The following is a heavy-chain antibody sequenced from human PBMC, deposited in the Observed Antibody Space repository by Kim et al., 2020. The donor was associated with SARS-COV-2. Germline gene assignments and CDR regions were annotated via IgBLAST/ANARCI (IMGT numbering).Heavy chain of an antibody. J-gene: IGHJ3*02. Sequence: SVKVSCKASGFTFTSSAVQWVRQARGQRLEWIGWIVVGSGNTNYAQKFQERVTITRDMSTSTAYMELSSLRSEDTAVYYCAADAGGSYYERAFDIWGQGTMVTVSS. V-gene: IGHV1-58*01. CDR1: GFTFTSSA. D-gene: IGHD1-26*01. CDR2: IVVGSGNT. CDR3: AADAGGSYYERAFDI.